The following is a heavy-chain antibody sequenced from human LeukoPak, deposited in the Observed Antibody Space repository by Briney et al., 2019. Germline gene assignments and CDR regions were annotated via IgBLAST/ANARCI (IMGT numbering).Heavy chain of an antibody. D-gene: IGHD2-21*01. CDR2: INPNSGGT. CDR3: ARGGGIQSCGGKTCFRGFVY. CDR1: GYTFTGYY. J-gene: IGHJ4*02. V-gene: IGHV1-2*02. Sequence: ASVKVSCKASGYTFTGYYMHWVRQAPGQGLEWMGWINPNSGGTNYAQKFQGRVTMTRDTSITTLYMELTSLRSDDTALYFCARGGGIQSCGGKTCFRGFVYWGQGTLVTVSS.